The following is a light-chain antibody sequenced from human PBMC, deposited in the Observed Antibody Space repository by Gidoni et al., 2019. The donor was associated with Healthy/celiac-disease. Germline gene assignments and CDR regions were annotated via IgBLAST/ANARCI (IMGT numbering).Light chain of an antibody. J-gene: IGKJ4*01. CDR3: QQYNNWPPGVT. CDR1: QSVSSN. CDR2: GAS. Sequence: EIVMTQSPATLSVSPGERATLSCRASQSVSSNLAWYQQKPGQAPRLLIYGASTSATGIPARFSGSGSGTEFTLTISSLQSEDFAVYYCQQYNNWPPGVTFGGXTKVEIK. V-gene: IGKV3-15*01.